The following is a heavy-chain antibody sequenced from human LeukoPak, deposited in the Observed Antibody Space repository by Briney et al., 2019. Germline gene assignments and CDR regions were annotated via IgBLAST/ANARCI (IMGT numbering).Heavy chain of an antibody. V-gene: IGHV1-69*05. CDR3: TTGYRVGDY. CDR2: IIPIFGTA. J-gene: IGHJ4*02. D-gene: IGHD1-14*01. Sequence: GASVKVSCKASGGTFSSYAISWVRQAPRQGLEWMGGIIPIFGTANYAQKFQGRVTMTRDTSISTAYLELNSLRSEDTAVYYCTTGYRVGDYWGQGTLVTVSS. CDR1: GGTFSSYA.